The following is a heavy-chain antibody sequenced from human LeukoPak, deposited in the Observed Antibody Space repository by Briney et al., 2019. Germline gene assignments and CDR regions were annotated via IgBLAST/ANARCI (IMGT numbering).Heavy chain of an antibody. CDR1: GGSISSYY. V-gene: IGHV4-59*01. D-gene: IGHD3-9*01. CDR3: ARDRSYYDILTGYYRGAFDI. Sequence: SETLSLTCTVSGGSISSYYWNWIRQPPGKGLEWIGYIYYSGSTNYNPSLKSRVTISVDTSKNQFSLKLSSVTAADTAVYYCARDRSYYDILTGYYRGAFDIWGQGTMVTVSS. J-gene: IGHJ3*02. CDR2: IYYSGST.